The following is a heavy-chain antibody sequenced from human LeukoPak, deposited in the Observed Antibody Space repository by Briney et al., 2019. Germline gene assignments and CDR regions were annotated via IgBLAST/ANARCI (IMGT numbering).Heavy chain of an antibody. J-gene: IGHJ3*02. CDR1: GFTFSSYA. V-gene: IGHV3-23*01. CDR3: AKSKGSSSGAFDI. Sequence: GASLRLSCAASGFTFSSYAMSWVRQAPGKGLEWVSTISGSGDTTYYADSVKGRFTISRDNSKNTLYLQMNSLRVEDTAVYYCAKSKGSSSGAFDIWGQGTVVTVSS. CDR2: ISGSGDTT. D-gene: IGHD2-2*01.